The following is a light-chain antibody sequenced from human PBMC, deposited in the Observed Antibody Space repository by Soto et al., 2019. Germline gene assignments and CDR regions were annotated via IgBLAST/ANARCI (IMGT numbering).Light chain of an antibody. CDR2: ENT. CDR3: QSYDNSLSGWV. Sequence: QSVLTQPPSVSGAPGQRVTISCTGSSSNIGAGYDVHWYQQLPGTAPKLLVYENTNRPSGVPGRFSGSRSGTSASLAITGLQAEDEADYYCQSYDNSLSGWVFGGGTKLTVL. V-gene: IGLV1-40*01. CDR1: SSNIGAGYD. J-gene: IGLJ2*01.